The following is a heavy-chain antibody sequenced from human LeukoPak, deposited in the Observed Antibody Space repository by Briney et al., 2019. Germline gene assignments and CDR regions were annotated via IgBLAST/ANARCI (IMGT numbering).Heavy chain of an antibody. CDR3: ARKYSYGYGEVFDY. V-gene: IGHV3-21*01. CDR2: ISSSSSYI. J-gene: IGHJ4*02. Sequence: GGSRRLSRAAYGFAFRSYSMNWGRQAPGKGLEWVSSISSSSSYIYYADSVKGRFTISRDNAKNSLYLQMNSLRAEDTAVYYCARKYSYGYGEVFDYWGQGTLVTVSS. D-gene: IGHD5-18*01. CDR1: GFAFRSYS.